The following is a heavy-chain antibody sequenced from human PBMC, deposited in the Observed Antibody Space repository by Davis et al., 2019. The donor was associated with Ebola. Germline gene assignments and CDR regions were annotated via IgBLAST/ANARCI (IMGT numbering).Heavy chain of an antibody. D-gene: IGHD3-3*02. CDR3: ARGTSLARNFDY. CDR1: GYSFTSYW. V-gene: IGHV5-51*01. CDR2: IYPGDSDT. J-gene: IGHJ4*02. Sequence: KVSCKGSGYSFTSYWIGWLRQMPGKGLEWMGIIYPGDSDTRYGPSFQGQVTISADESISTAYLQWSSLKASDTAMYYCARGTSLARNFDYWGQGTLVTVSS.